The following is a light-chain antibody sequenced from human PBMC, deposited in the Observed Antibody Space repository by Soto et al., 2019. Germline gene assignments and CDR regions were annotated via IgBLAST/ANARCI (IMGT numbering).Light chain of an antibody. CDR1: SSNIGDNP. Sequence: QSVLTQPTSASGTPGQRVTISCSGSSSNIGDNPVNWYQQVPGAAPKLLIYINDQRPSGVPDRFSGSKSGTSASLAISGLQPEDEADYYCAAWDDSLNALFGTGTKVTVL. V-gene: IGLV1-44*01. CDR3: AAWDDSLNAL. CDR2: IND. J-gene: IGLJ1*01.